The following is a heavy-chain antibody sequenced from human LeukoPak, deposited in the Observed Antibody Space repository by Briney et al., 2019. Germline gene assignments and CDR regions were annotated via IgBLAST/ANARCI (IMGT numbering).Heavy chain of an antibody. CDR1: GGSISSHY. Sequence: SETLSLTCTVSGGSISSHYWSWIRQPPGEGLEWIGYIHYSGSTNYNPSLKSRVSISVDTSKNQFSLELSSVTAADTAVYYCARTTYCGGDCYSFDYWGQGTLVTVSS. CDR2: IHYSGST. CDR3: ARTTYCGGDCYSFDY. D-gene: IGHD2-21*02. V-gene: IGHV4-59*11. J-gene: IGHJ4*02.